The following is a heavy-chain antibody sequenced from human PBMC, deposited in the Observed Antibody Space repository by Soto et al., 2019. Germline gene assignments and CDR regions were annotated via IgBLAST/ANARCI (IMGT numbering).Heavy chain of an antibody. J-gene: IGHJ6*02. CDR3: ATAVTTSYYYYGMDV. Sequence: QVQLVQSGAEVKKPGSSVKVSCKASGGTFSSYAISWVRQAPGQGLEWMGGIIPIFGTANYAQKFQGRVTIXXAXSXXTADMELSSLRSEDTAVYYCATAVTTSYYYYGMDVWGQGPTVTVSS. D-gene: IGHD4-17*01. V-gene: IGHV1-69*12. CDR1: GGTFSSYA. CDR2: IIPIFGTA.